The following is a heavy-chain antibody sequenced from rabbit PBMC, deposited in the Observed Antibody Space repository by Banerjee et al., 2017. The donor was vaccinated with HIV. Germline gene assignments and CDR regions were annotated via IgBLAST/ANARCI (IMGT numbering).Heavy chain of an antibody. J-gene: IGHJ6*01. CDR3: ARGGVGTTYPYGGMDL. D-gene: IGHD8-1*01. CDR2: IYTGSGST. CDR1: GFSFSSSYY. V-gene: IGHV1S40*01. Sequence: QLLEESVVDLVKPGASLTLTCTASGFSFSSSYYIHWVRQAPGKGLEWIACIYTGSGSTWYARWAKDRFTISKTSSTTVTLQMTSLTAADTATYFCARGGVGTTYPYGGMDLGGPGTLVTLS.